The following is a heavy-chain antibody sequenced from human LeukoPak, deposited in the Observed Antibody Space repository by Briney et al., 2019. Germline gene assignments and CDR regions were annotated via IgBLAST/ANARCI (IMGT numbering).Heavy chain of an antibody. V-gene: IGHV1-69*13. D-gene: IGHD6-19*01. CDR3: ARGRTYSSGWYLGDAFDI. Sequence: GASVKVSCKASGGTFSSYAISWVRQAPGQGLEWMGGIIPIFGTANYAQKFQGRVTITADESTSTAYMELSSLRSEDTAVYYCARGRTYSSGWYLGDAFDIWGQGTMVTVSS. CDR2: IIPIFGTA. J-gene: IGHJ3*02. CDR1: GGTFSSYA.